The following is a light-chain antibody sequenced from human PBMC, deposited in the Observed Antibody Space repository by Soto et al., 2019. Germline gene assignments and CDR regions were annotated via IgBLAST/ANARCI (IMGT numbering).Light chain of an antibody. V-gene: IGKV3-15*01. CDR3: QQRSNWLTWT. J-gene: IGKJ1*01. CDR1: QGIGDT. Sequence: EIVMTQSPATLSVSPGEGATLSCRASQGIGDTLAWYQQKPGQTPRLLIYDTSIRATGVPARFSGSRSGAEFTLTISSLQSEDFAVYYCQQRSNWLTWTFGQGTKVDIK. CDR2: DTS.